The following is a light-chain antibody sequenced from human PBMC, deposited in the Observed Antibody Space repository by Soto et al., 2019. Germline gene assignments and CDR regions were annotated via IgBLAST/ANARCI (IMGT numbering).Light chain of an antibody. J-gene: IGKJ1*01. V-gene: IGKV1-12*01. CDR1: QDINSR. CDR3: LQVANFPRT. Sequence: DIQMTQSPSSVSASVGDTVTITCRASQDINSRLAWFQQQPGRPPKYVIQAATMLQSGFPSRFAGSGSGRDFTLTNHTLQPEDSATYYCLQVANFPRTFGQGTKVE. CDR2: AAT.